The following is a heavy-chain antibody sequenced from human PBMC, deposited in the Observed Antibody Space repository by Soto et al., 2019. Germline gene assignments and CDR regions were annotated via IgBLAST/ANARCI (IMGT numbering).Heavy chain of an antibody. V-gene: IGHV3-48*02. CDR1: GFTFSSYS. Sequence: EVHLVESGGGLVQPGGSLRLSCAASGFTFSSYSLKWVRQAPGKGLEWVSYITSSGTTVYYADSVRGRFTISRDNAKNSLYLQMNSLRDADTAVYYCARGSSNWAYYFDFWGQGTLVTVSS. D-gene: IGHD6-13*01. J-gene: IGHJ4*02. CDR3: ARGSSNWAYYFDF. CDR2: ITSSGTTV.